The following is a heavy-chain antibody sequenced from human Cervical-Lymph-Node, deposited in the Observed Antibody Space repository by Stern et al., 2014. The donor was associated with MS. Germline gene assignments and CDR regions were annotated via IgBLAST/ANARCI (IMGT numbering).Heavy chain of an antibody. CDR3: ARGVTAVTNYVPNWCFDL. D-gene: IGHD4-11*01. V-gene: IGHV4-39*02. CDR1: GGSITNRDY. CDR2: VYYSGIT. Sequence: QLQLQESGPGLVKPSETLSLTCTVSGGSITNRDYWGWIRQSPGKGLEWIGSVYYSGITYYRPSLKSRATISIDTDRHQFFLRLTSVTATDTAVYFCARGVTAVTNYVPNWCFDLWGRGTLVTVSS. J-gene: IGHJ2*01.